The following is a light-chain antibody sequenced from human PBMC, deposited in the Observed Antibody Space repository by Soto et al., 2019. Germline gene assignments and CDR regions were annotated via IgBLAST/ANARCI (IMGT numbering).Light chain of an antibody. CDR1: QDIGNY. J-gene: IGKJ5*01. CDR3: QQYETLPIT. Sequence: DIQMTQSPSSLSASVGDRVSITCQASQDIGNYLNWYQQIPGKAPKLLIFDASNLESGVPSRFSGSGSGTDFTFTISSLRPEDIATYYCQQYETLPITFGQGTRLETK. V-gene: IGKV1-33*01. CDR2: DAS.